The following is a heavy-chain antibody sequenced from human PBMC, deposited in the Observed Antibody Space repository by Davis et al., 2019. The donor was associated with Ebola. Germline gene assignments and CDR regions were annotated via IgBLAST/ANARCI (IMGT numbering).Heavy chain of an antibody. V-gene: IGHV3-7*01. D-gene: IGHD4-17*01. CDR1: GFTFSSYW. CDR2: IKEDGSEK. CDR3: AYQSATVTSLWYYGMDV. J-gene: IGHJ6*02. Sequence: GESLEISCAASGFTFSSYWMSWVRQAPGKGLEWVANIKEDGSEKHYVDSVKGRFTISRDNAKNSLYVQMNSLRDEDTAVYYCAYQSATVTSLWYYGMDVWGQGTTVTVSS.